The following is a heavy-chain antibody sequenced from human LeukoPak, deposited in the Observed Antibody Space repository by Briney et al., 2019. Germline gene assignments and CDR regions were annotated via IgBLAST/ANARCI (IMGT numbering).Heavy chain of an antibody. CDR3: ASSFYYDSRDY. J-gene: IGHJ4*02. D-gene: IGHD3-22*01. V-gene: IGHV4-34*01. CDR1: RFTFSNAW. CDR2: ITPSGST. Sequence: GSLRLSCAASRFTFSNAWMSWVRQPPGKGLEWIGEITPSGSTNYNPSLKSRVSISIDTSKKKLSLRLTSVTAADSAVYYCASSFYYDSRDYWGQGTLVTVSS.